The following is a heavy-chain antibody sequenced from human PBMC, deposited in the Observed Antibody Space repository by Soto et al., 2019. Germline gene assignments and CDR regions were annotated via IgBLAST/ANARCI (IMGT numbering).Heavy chain of an antibody. CDR3: ARRGGSSTSRHPDY. CDR1: GFTFSSYW. V-gene: IGHV3-7*05. J-gene: IGHJ4*02. Sequence: GGSLRLSCAASGFTFSSYWMSWVRQAPGKGLEWVANIKQDGSEKYYVDSVKGRFTISRDNAKNSLYLQMNSLRAEDTAVYYCARRGGSSTSRHPDYWGQGTLVTVSS. D-gene: IGHD2-2*01. CDR2: IKQDGSEK.